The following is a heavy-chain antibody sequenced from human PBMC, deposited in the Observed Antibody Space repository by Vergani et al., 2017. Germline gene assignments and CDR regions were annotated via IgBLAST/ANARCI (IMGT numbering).Heavy chain of an antibody. J-gene: IGHJ4*02. D-gene: IGHD2-15*01. Sequence: QVQLVESGGGVVQPGGSLRLSCAASGFSFGSYGMHWVRVRQAPGKGLEWLAYLRYDGTTKQYADSVKGRFTISRDNSKNMLYLQMNRLRPEDTAVYYCATAGAAYCRGASCYDFFEYWGQGTLVTVAS. V-gene: IGHV3-30*02. CDR3: ATAGAAYCRGASCYDFFEY. CDR2: LRYDGTTK. CDR1: GFSFGSYG.